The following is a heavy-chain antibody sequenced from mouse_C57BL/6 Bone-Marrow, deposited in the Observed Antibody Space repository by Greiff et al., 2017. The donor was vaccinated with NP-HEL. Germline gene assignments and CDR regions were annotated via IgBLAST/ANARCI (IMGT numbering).Heavy chain of an antibody. CDR1: GYTFTDYN. D-gene: IGHD2-1*01. CDR3: AREGDGNYLFDY. Sequence: EVQLQESGPELVKPGASVKIPCKASGYTFTDYNMDWVKQSHGKSLEWIGDINPNNGGTIYNQKFKGKATLTVDKSSSTAYMELRSLTSEDTAVYYCAREGDGNYLFDYWGQGTTLTVSS. CDR2: INPNNGGT. V-gene: IGHV1-18*01. J-gene: IGHJ2*01.